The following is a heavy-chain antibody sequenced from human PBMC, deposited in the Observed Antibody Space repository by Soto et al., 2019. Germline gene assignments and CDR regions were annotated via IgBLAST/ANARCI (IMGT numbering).Heavy chain of an antibody. CDR3: ARWSSTTTDDAFDV. Sequence: QVQLVQSGPEVKKPGSSVKVSCKASADSFSNYAITWVRQAPGQGLEWMGGIIPMFGTTNYAQKFQARVAITADESRSTVYLDLNTLTSEDTAVYFCARWSSTTTDDAFDVWGQGTVVKVSS. V-gene: IGHV1-69*01. CDR2: IIPMFGTT. J-gene: IGHJ3*01. D-gene: IGHD6-13*01. CDR1: ADSFSNYA.